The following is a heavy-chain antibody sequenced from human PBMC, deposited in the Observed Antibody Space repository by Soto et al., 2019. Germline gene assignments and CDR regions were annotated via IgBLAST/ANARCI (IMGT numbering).Heavy chain of an antibody. CDR1: GFTFSSYG. D-gene: IGHD4-17*01. J-gene: IGHJ4*02. V-gene: IGHV3-33*01. Sequence: GGSLRLSCAASGFTFSSYGMHWVRQAPGKGLEWVAVIWFDGSNKDYADSVKGRFTISRDNSKNTLYLQMNSLRAEDTAVYYCAMYGDYVYWGQGTLVTVSS. CDR2: IWFDGSNK. CDR3: AMYGDYVY.